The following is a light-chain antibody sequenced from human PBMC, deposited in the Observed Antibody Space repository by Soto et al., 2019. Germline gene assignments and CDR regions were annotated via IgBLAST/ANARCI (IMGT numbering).Light chain of an antibody. J-gene: IGKJ5*01. CDR3: QHRSNWPPIT. V-gene: IGKV3-11*01. CDR2: DAS. CDR1: QGVSRY. Sequence: ELVLTQSPATLSLSPGERATLSCRTSQGVSRYLAWYQQKPGQGPRLLIYDASNRATGIPARFSGSGSGTDFTLTISSLEPEDFAVYYCQHRSNWPPITFGQGTRLEI.